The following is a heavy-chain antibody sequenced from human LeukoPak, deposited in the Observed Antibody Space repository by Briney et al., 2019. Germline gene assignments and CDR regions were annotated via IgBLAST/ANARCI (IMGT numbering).Heavy chain of an antibody. J-gene: IGHJ6*03. CDR1: GYTFTRYY. V-gene: IGHV1-2*02. Sequence: SLKVSCTASGYTFTRYYMHWVRQAPGQGLEWMGWINPNSGGTNYAQKFQARVTMTRDTSISTAYMELSRLRSDDTAVYYCARAPGPTVCTNSGCHVMGPYYYMDVWGKGTSVTVSS. CDR3: ARAPGPTVCTNSGCHVMGPYYYMDV. D-gene: IGHD2-8*01. CDR2: INPNSGGT.